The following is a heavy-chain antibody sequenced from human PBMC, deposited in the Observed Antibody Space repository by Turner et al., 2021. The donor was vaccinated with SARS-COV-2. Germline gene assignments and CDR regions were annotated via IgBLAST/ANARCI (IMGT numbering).Heavy chain of an antibody. V-gene: IGHV1-18*01. CDR2: ISAYNGNT. D-gene: IGHD3-10*01. CDR3: ARAYGSGSYGHYYGMDV. J-gene: IGHJ6*02. CDR1: GHTFTSHG. Sequence: QVQLVQSVPEVKKPGASAKVVCKAYGHTFTSHGITWVQQAPGQGLEWMGWISAYNGNTNYAQKLQGRVTMTTDTSPSTAYMELRSLRSDDTAVYYCARAYGSGSYGHYYGMDVWGQGTTITVSS.